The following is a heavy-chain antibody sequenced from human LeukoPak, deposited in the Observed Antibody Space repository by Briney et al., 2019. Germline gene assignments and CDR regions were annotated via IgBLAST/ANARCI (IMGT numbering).Heavy chain of an antibody. V-gene: IGHV4-30-4*01. J-gene: IGHJ4*02. D-gene: IGHD6-13*01. CDR1: GGSISSGDDY. CDR3: ARQPISSSWANHYFDY. Sequence: SETLSLTCTVSGGSISSGDDYWSWIRQPPGKGLEWIGYIYYSGSTYYNPSLKSRVTISVDTSKNQFSLKLNSVTAADTAVYYCARQPISSSWANHYFDYWGQGTLVTVSS. CDR2: IYYSGST.